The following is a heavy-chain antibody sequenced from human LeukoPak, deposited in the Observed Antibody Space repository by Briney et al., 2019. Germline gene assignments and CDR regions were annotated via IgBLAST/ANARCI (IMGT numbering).Heavy chain of an antibody. J-gene: IGHJ2*01. D-gene: IGHD4-23*01. CDR3: ARPGLRWPYKYFDL. V-gene: IGHV4-39*07. Sequence: SETLSLTYTVSGGSISSSSYYWGWIRQPPGKGLEWIGEINHSGSTNYNPSLKSRVTISVDTSKNQFSLKLSSVTAADTAVYYCARPGLRWPYKYFDLWGRGTLVTVSS. CDR1: GGSISSSSYY. CDR2: INHSGST.